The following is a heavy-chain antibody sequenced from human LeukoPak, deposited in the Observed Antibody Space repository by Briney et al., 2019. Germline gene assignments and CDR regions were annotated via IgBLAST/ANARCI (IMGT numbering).Heavy chain of an antibody. D-gene: IGHD6-19*01. CDR1: GFTFSSYE. J-gene: IGHJ4*02. V-gene: IGHV3-48*03. CDR3: ARDREAVAGTTFDY. CDR2: ISSSGSTI. Sequence: GGSLRLSCAASGFTFSSYEMNWVRQAPGKGLEWVSYISSSGSTIYYADSVKGRFTISRDNAKNSLYLQMNSLRAEDTVVYYCARDREAVAGTTFDYWGQGTLVTVSS.